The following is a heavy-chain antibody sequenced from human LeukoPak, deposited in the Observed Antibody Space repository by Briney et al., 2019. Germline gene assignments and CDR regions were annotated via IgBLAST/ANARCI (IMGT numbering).Heavy chain of an antibody. D-gene: IGHD3-3*02. CDR3: ARVRSHGIAYLEWLSFDAFDI. J-gene: IGHJ3*02. CDR1: GYTFTSYG. V-gene: IGHV1-18*01. CDR2: ISAYNGNT. Sequence: ASVKVSCKASGYTFTSYGISWVRQAPGQGLEWMGWISAYNGNTNYAQKLQGRVTMTTDTSTSTAYMELRSLRSDDTAVYYCARVRSHGIAYLEWLSFDAFDIWGQGTMVTVSS.